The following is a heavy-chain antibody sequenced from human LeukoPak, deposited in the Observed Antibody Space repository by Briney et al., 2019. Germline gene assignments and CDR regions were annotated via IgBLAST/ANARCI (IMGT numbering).Heavy chain of an antibody. CDR3: ARDMGSYYDILTGYYTALDY. CDR1: GYTFTGYY. Sequence: ASVKVSCKASGYTFTGYYMHWLRQAPGQGLEWMGWINPNSGGTNYAQKFQGRVTMTRDTSISTAYMELSRLRSDDTAVYYCARDMGSYYDILTGYYTALDYWGQGTLVTVSS. D-gene: IGHD3-9*01. CDR2: INPNSGGT. J-gene: IGHJ4*02. V-gene: IGHV1-2*02.